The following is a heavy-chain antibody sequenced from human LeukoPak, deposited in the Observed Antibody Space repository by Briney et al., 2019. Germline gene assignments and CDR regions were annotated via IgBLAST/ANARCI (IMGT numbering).Heavy chain of an antibody. Sequence: PGGSLRLSCAASGFTFSSYAISWVRQAPGKGLEWVSATVGSGGSTYYTDSVKGRFTISRDNSKNTLFLQMNSLRAEDTAVYYCGRVLSSPDDSDYFDYWGQGTLVTVSS. V-gene: IGHV3-23*01. CDR3: GRVLSSPDDSDYFDY. D-gene: IGHD6-13*01. J-gene: IGHJ4*02. CDR1: GFTFSSYA. CDR2: TVGSGGST.